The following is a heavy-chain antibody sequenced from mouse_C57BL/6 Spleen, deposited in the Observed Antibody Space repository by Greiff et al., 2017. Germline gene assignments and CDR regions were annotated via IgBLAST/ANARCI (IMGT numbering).Heavy chain of an antibody. V-gene: IGHV5-6*02. CDR2: ISGGGSYT. D-gene: IGHD2-1*01. CDR3: ARREGNSAMDY. CDR1: GFTFSSYG. Sequence: EVKVVESGGDLVKPGGSLKLSCAASGFTFSSYGMSWVRQTPDKRLEWVATISGGGSYTYYPDSVKGRFTISKDNAKNTQYLQMSSLKSEDTAMYCCARREGNSAMDYWGQGTSVTVSS. J-gene: IGHJ4*01.